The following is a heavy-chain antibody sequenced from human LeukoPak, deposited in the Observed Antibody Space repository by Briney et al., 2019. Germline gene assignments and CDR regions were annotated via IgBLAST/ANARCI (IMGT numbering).Heavy chain of an antibody. CDR3: ARRAPYSSSWVY. CDR2: IYYSGST. V-gene: IGHV4-39*07. J-gene: IGHJ4*02. D-gene: IGHD6-13*01. CDR1: GGSISTDASY. Sequence: SETLSLTCTVSGGSISTDASYWAWIRQPPGKGLEWIGSIYYSGSTNYNPSLKSRVTISVDTSKNQFSLKLSSVTAADTAVYYCARRAPYSSSWVYWGQGTLVTVSS.